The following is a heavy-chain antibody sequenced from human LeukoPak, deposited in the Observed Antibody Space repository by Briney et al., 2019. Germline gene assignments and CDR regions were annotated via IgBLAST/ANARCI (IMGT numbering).Heavy chain of an antibody. CDR3: ARGFYDFWSGHSDSY. J-gene: IGHJ4*02. V-gene: IGHV3-21*01. Sequence: GGSLRLSCAASGFTFSSYSMNWVRQAPGKGLEWVSSISSSSSYIYYADSVKGRFTISRDNAKNSLYLQMNSLRAEDTAVYYCARGFYDFWSGHSDSYWGQGTLVTVSS. D-gene: IGHD3-3*01. CDR2: ISSSSSYI. CDR1: GFTFSSYS.